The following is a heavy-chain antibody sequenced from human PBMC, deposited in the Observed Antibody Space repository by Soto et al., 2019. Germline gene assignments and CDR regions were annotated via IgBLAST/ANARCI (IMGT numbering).Heavy chain of an antibody. CDR3: AIRNILGGGFGLDYYYYLAV. D-gene: IGHD1-26*01. CDR1: GYTFTSYD. V-gene: IGHV1-8*01. CDR2: MNSNSGNT. J-gene: IGHJ6*03. Sequence: QVQLVQSGAEVRKPGASVKVSCKASGYTFTSYDINWVRQATGQGLEWMGWMNSNSGNTGYAQKFQGRVTMTRNTSIRTAYMELSSLRSGDTAVYYCAIRNILGGGFGLDYYYYLAVWGKGTTVTVSS.